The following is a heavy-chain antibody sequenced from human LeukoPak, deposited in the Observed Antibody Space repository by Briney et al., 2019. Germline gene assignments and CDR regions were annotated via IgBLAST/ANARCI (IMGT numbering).Heavy chain of an antibody. V-gene: IGHV4-34*01. CDR1: GGSFSGYY. J-gene: IGHJ5*02. D-gene: IGHD3-16*02. Sequence: SETLSLTRAVYGGSFSGYYWSWIRQPPGKGLEWIGEINHSGSTNYNPSLKSRVTISVDTSKNQFSLKLSSVTAADTAVYYCARVWGSYRGDWFDPWGQGTLVTVSS. CDR3: ARVWGSYRGDWFDP. CDR2: INHSGST.